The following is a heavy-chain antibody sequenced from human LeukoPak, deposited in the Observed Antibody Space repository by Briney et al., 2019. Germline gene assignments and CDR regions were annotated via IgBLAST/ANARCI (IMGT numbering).Heavy chain of an antibody. Sequence: GTSVKVSCKASGHTLTSYGFSWVRQAPGQGLEWMGWISGYNGNTNYAQNLQGRVTMTIDTSTSTAYMELRSLRSDDTAVYYCARDPAFRGAQMEYWGQGTLVTVSS. V-gene: IGHV1-18*01. CDR3: ARDPAFRGAQMEY. CDR1: GHTLTSYG. CDR2: ISGYNGNT. D-gene: IGHD3-10*01. J-gene: IGHJ4*02.